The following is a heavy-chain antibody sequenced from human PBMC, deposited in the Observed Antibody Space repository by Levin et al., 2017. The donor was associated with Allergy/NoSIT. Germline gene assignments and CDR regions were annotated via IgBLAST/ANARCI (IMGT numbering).Heavy chain of an antibody. CDR2: ISSDGRNK. V-gene: IGHV3-30*04. CDR3: ARDLVAVGIEAY. Sequence: GGSLRLSCTTSGFTFNDYTMHWVRQAPGKGLEWVAVISSDGRNKYYADSVKGRFTISRDNSKNTLYLQMNSLGLEDTAVYYCARDLVAVGIEAYWGQGTLVTVSS. J-gene: IGHJ4*02. D-gene: IGHD3-22*01. CDR1: GFTFNDYT.